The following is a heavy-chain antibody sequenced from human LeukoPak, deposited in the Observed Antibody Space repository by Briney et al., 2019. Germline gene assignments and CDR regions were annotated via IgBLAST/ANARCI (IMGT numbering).Heavy chain of an antibody. Sequence: FSAASGFTFSSDTMNWVRLAPGKGLEWLSSISRSGDSIFYADSVKGRFTISRDNDKTTLYLQMNSLRAEDTAVYYCASELYFWGQGTLVTVSS. CDR3: ASELYF. CDR1: GFTFSSDT. V-gene: IGHV3-21*01. D-gene: IGHD3-10*01. J-gene: IGHJ4*02. CDR2: ISRSGDSI.